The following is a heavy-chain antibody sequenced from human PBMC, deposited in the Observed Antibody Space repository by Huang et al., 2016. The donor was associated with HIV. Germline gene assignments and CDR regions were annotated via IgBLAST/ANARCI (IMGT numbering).Heavy chain of an antibody. V-gene: IGHV3-23*01. CDR3: AKSTQYYYDSSGYYSPSYWYFDL. J-gene: IGHJ2*01. CDR2: SSGSGGST. CDR1: GFTFSSYA. D-gene: IGHD3-22*01. Sequence: EVQLLESGGGLVQPGGSLRLSCAASGFTFSSYAMSWVRQAPGKGLEWVSASSGSGGSTYDADSVKGRFTISRDNSKNTLYLQMNSLRAEDTAVYYCAKSTQYYYDSSGYYSPSYWYFDLWGRGTLVTVSS.